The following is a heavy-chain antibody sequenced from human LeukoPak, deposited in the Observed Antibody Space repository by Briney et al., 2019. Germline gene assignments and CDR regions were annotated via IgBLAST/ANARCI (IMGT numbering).Heavy chain of an antibody. D-gene: IGHD3-22*01. CDR2: IKSDGST. V-gene: IGHV3-74*01. J-gene: IGHJ1*01. CDR3: ARAPSEIGGYYPEYFRH. CDR1: GFTFSSYW. Sequence: LRCSCEASGFTFSSYWMHWVRKAPGKWLLRVSRIKSDGSTNYADSVKGRFTISRDNAKNTVSLQMNSLRAEDTGVYYCARAPSEIGGYYPEYFRHWGQGTLVTVSS.